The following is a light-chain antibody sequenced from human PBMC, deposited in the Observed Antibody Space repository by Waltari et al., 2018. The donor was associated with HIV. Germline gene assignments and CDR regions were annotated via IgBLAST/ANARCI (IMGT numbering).Light chain of an antibody. Sequence: DIQMTQSPSSVSADVGDRVIITCRASQDIKKDLNWYQQKPGRSPRLLIYSASGLQSGVPSTFSGSGSGVEFNFTIAALETEDSALFYCQQSLKTPLTFGGGTRIEIK. CDR1: QDIKKD. CDR2: SAS. CDR3: QQSLKTPLT. V-gene: IGKV1-39*01. J-gene: IGKJ5*01.